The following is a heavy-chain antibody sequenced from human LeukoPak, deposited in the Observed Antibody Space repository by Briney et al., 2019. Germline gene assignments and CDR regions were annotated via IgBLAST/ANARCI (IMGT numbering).Heavy chain of an antibody. CDR3: ARGNWNALDY. D-gene: IGHD1-20*01. CDR1: GFTVSGNY. V-gene: IGHV3-21*01. CDR2: ISSSSSYI. Sequence: PGGSLRLSCAASGFTVSGNYMSWVRQAPGKGLEWVSSISSSSSYIYYADSVKGRFTISRDNAKNSLYLQMNSLRAEDTAVYYCARGNWNALDYWGQGTLVTVSS. J-gene: IGHJ4*02.